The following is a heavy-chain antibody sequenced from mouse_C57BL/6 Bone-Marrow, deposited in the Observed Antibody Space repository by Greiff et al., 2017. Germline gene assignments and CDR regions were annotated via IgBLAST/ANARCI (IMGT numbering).Heavy chain of an antibody. CDR1: GYTFTSYW. D-gene: IGHD2-5*01. Sequence: VQLQQPGAELVRPGSSVKLSCKASGYTFTSYWMDWVKQRPGQGLEWIGNLYPSDSETHYNQKFKDKATLTVDKSASTAYMQLSSLTSEDSAVYYCARYDYYSNDWGQGTTLTVSS. CDR3: ARYDYYSND. CDR2: LYPSDSET. V-gene: IGHV1-61*01. J-gene: IGHJ2*01.